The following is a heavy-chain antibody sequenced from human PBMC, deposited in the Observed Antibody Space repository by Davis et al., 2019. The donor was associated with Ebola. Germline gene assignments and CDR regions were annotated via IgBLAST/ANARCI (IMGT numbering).Heavy chain of an antibody. J-gene: IGHJ5*02. CDR3: ARGRVKGGWFDP. CDR1: GYTFTSYA. V-gene: IGHV1-3*01. Sequence: ASVKVSCKASGYTFTSYAMHWVRQAPGQRLEWMGWINAGNGNTKYSQKFQGRVTITRDTSASTAYMELSSLRSEDTAVYYCARGRVKGGWFDPWGQGTLVTVSS. CDR2: INAGNGNT. D-gene: IGHD2-15*01.